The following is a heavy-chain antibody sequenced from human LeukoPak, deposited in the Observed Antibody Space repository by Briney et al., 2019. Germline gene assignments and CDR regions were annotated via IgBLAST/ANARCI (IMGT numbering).Heavy chain of an antibody. CDR2: ISSSSYI. D-gene: IGHD1-26*01. V-gene: IGHV3-21*01. CDR3: ARDNKWELPMDV. CDR1: GFTFSRFG. J-gene: IGHJ6*04. Sequence: GGSLRLSCAASGFTFSRFGLTWVRQAPGKGLEWVSSISSSSYIYYADSVKGRFTISRDNAKNSLYLQMNSLRAEDTAVYYCARDNKWELPMDVWGKGTTVTVSS.